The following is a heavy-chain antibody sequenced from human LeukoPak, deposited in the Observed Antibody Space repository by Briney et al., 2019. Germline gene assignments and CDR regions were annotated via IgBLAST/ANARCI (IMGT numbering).Heavy chain of an antibody. J-gene: IGHJ3*02. V-gene: IGHV3-30-3*01. D-gene: IGHD4-17*01. CDR1: GFAFSSYA. Sequence: GRSLRLSCAASGFAFSSYAMHWVRQAPGKGLEWVAVISYDGSNKYYADSVKGRFTISRDNSKNTLYLQMNSLRAEDTAVYYCARDIPWGGYGDRDDAFDIWGQGTMVTVSS. CDR3: ARDIPWGGYGDRDDAFDI. CDR2: ISYDGSNK.